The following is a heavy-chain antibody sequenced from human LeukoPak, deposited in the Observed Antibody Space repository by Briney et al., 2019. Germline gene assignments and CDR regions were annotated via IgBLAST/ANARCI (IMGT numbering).Heavy chain of an antibody. Sequence: SETLSLTCTVSGSSIGTYSWSWIRQPPGKGLEWIGYIYSTGSTHYNPSLKSRATMSLDTSKNQFSLRLSSVTDADTAVFYCARNRAEMATITDDAFDMWGQGTMVTVSS. CDR3: ARNRAEMATITDDAFDM. CDR2: IYSTGST. CDR1: GSSIGTYS. D-gene: IGHD5-24*01. J-gene: IGHJ3*02. V-gene: IGHV4-4*09.